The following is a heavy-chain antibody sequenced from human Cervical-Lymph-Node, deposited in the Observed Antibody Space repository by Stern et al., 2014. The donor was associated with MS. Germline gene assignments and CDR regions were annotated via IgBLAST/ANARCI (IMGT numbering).Heavy chain of an antibody. CDR1: GISLSNAG. V-gene: IGHV3-30*03. CDR2: MSFVGGNK. CDR3: MGGGDATHV. Sequence: VQLGESGGGEVQPGRSLTLSCAASGISLSNAGMHWVRQAPGKGLEWVAVMSFVGGNKKYGDSVKGRFSISRDMANNTLFLQMNSLRPEDTAVYYCMGGGDATHVWGQGTTVIVS. J-gene: IGHJ6*02. D-gene: IGHD6-25*01.